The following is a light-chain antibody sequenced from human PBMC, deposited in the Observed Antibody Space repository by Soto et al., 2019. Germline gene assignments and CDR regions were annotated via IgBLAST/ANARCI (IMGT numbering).Light chain of an antibody. CDR2: EVS. CDR1: SSDVGGYNY. V-gene: IGLV2-14*01. Sequence: QSALTQPASVSGSPGQSITISCTGTSSDVGGYNYVSWYQQHPGKAPKLMIYEVSNWPSGVSNRFSGSKSGNTASLTISGLQAEDEADYYCSSYTSSSTLYVFGTGTKLTV. CDR3: SSYTSSSTLYV. J-gene: IGLJ1*01.